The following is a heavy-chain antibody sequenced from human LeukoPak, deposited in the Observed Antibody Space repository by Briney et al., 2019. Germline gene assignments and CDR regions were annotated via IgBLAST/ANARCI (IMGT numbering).Heavy chain of an antibody. CDR2: ISPDGSTT. CDR1: GFTFSSYW. D-gene: IGHD6-13*01. V-gene: IGHV3-74*01. CDR3: AREGQQLVLDY. J-gene: IGHJ4*02. Sequence: GGSLRLSCAASGFTFSSYWMHWVRQAPGKGLVWVSRISPDGSTTGHADSVKGRFTISRDNAKNSLYLQMNSLRAEDTAVYYCAREGQQLVLDYWGQGTLVTVSS.